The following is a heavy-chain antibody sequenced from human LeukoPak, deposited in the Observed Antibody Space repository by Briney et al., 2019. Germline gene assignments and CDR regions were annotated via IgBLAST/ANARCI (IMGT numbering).Heavy chain of an antibody. CDR3: ARDIGDYCNDAFDI. Sequence: PGGSLRLSCAASGFTFSSYEMNWVRQAPGKGLEGVSYISSSVISIYYADSVKGRFTISRDNAKNSLYLQMNSLRAEDTAVYYCARDIGDYCNDAFDIWGQGTMVTVSS. CDR1: GFTFSSYE. D-gene: IGHD4-17*01. J-gene: IGHJ3*02. V-gene: IGHV3-48*03. CDR2: ISSSVISI.